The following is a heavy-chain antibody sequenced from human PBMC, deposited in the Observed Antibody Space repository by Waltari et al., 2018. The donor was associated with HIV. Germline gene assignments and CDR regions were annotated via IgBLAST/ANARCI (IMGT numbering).Heavy chain of an antibody. Sequence: QLPLQESAPALAKPPETLSHTCTVSVGANTHSGGDYHWCWIRQPPGKELEWIGNIHYSGNTFYNPSLRSRVTISADKSKNQFSLKLRSVTAADTAVYFCMRHRGYFPPDYWGQGTLVTVSS. V-gene: IGHV4-39*01. J-gene: IGHJ4*02. D-gene: IGHD1-26*01. CDR1: VGANTHSGGDYH. CDR3: MRHRGYFPPDY. CDR2: IHYSGNT.